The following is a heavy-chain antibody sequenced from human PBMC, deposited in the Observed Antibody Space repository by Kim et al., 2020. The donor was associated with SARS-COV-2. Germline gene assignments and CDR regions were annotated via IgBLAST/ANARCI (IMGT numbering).Heavy chain of an antibody. J-gene: IGHJ6*02. CDR3: AKDNRPKKGWCSSTSCSYYYYGMDV. D-gene: IGHD2-2*01. Sequence: GGSLRLSCAASGFTFDDYTMHWVRQAPGKGLEWVSLISWDGGSTYYADSVKGRFTISRDNSKNSMYLQMNSLRTEDTALYYCAKDNRPKKGWCSSTSCSYYYYGMDVWGQGTTVTVSS. CDR2: ISWDGGST. V-gene: IGHV3-43*01. CDR1: GFTFDDYT.